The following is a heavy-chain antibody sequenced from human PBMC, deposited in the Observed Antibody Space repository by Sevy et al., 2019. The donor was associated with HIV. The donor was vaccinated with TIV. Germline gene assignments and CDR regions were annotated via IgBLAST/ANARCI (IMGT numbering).Heavy chain of an antibody. V-gene: IGHV1-69*13. CDR2: IIPIFGTA. CDR1: GGTFSSYA. Sequence: ASVKVSCKASGGTFSSYAISWVRQAPGQGLEWMGGIIPIFGTANYAHKFQGRVTITADESTSTAYMELSSLRSEDTAVDYCAKIFGLVISHYYYGMDVWGQGTTVTVSS. D-gene: IGHD3-3*01. J-gene: IGHJ6*02. CDR3: AKIFGLVISHYYYGMDV.